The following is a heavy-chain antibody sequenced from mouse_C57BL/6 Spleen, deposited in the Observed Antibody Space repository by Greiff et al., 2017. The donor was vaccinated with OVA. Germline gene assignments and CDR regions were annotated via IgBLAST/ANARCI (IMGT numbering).Heavy chain of an antibody. D-gene: IGHD2-4*01. CDR3: ERVYDYTGY. CDR2: TNPNNGGT. CDR1: GYTFTDYY. J-gene: IGHJ2*01. Sequence: EVQLQQSGPELVKPGASVKISCKASGYTFTDYYMNWVKQSHGKGLEWIGDTNPNNGGTSYNQKFKGKATLTVDKSSSTAYMELRSLTSEDSAVYYCERVYDYTGYWGQGTTLTVSS. V-gene: IGHV1-26*01.